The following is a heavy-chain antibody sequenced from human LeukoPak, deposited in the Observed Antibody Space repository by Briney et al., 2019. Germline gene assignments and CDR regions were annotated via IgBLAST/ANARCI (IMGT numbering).Heavy chain of an antibody. J-gene: IGHJ5*02. CDR2: IYYSGST. D-gene: IGHD3-22*01. CDR1: GGSISSYY. Sequence: SETLSLTCTVSGGSISSYYWSWIRQHPGKGLEWIGYIYYSGSTYYNPSLKSRVTISVDTSKNQFSLKLSSVTAADTAVYYCARGYDSSGYYYRDPWGQGTLVTVSS. V-gene: IGHV4-59*06. CDR3: ARGYDSSGYYYRDP.